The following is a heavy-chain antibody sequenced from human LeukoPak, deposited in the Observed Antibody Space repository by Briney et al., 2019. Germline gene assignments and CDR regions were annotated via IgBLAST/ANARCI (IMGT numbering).Heavy chain of an antibody. Sequence: GASVKVSCKASGYTFTSYYMHWVRQAPGQGLEWMGWMNPNSGNTGYAQKFQGRVTMTRNTSISTAYMELSSLRSEDTAVYYCAREYSGYYYYYYGMDVWGQGTTVTVSS. J-gene: IGHJ6*02. D-gene: IGHD5-18*01. CDR3: AREYSGYYYYYYGMDV. CDR2: MNPNSGNT. V-gene: IGHV1-8*02. CDR1: GYTFTSYY.